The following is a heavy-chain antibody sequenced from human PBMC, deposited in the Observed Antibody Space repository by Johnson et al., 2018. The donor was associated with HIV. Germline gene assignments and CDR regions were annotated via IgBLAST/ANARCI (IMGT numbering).Heavy chain of an antibody. Sequence: VQLVESGGGLIQPGGSLRLSCAASGFTVSSNYMSWVRQAPGKGLEWVSVIYSGGSTYYADSVKGRFTISRDNSKNTLYLQMNSLRAEDTAGYYCARDHLGRSHAVDIGGQVTMVTVSA. V-gene: IGHV3-53*01. CDR3: ARDHLGRSHAVDI. CDR1: GFTVSSNY. CDR2: IYSGGST. J-gene: IGHJ3*02. D-gene: IGHD2-15*01.